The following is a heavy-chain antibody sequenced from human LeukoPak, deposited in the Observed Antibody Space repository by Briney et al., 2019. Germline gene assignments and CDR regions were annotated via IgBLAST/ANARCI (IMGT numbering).Heavy chain of an antibody. D-gene: IGHD6-19*01. CDR1: GFTFNSYG. CDR2: IWYDGSNK. J-gene: IGHJ4*02. Sequence: PGGSLRLSCAASGFTFNSYGMHWVRQAPGKGLELEAVIWYDGSNKYYADSVKGRFTISRDNSKNTLYLQMNSLRAEDTAVYYCARGPDLYSSGWEIDYWGQGTLVTVSS. CDR3: ARGPDLYSSGWEIDY. V-gene: IGHV3-33*01.